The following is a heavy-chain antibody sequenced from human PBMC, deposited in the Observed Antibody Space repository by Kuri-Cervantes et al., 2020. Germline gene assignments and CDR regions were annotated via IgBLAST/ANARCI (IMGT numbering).Heavy chain of an antibody. CDR1: GGSISSGSYY. D-gene: IGHD6-13*01. J-gene: IGHJ5*02. CDR3: ARLSAAAGTLGWFDP. Sequence: SETLSLTCTVSGGSISSGSYYWSWIRQPAGKGLEWIGRIYTSGSTNYNPSLKSRVTISVDTPKNQFSLKLSSVTAADTAVYYCARLSAAAGTLGWFDPWGQGTLVTVSS. V-gene: IGHV4-61*02. CDR2: IYTSGST.